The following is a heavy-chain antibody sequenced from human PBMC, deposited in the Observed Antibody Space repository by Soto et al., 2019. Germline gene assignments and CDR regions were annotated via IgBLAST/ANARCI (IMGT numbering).Heavy chain of an antibody. CDR1: GFTFSNYG. CDR2: ISGSGGST. V-gene: IGHV3-23*01. CDR3: AKDRGYNYGSRGGYYFDY. J-gene: IGHJ4*02. D-gene: IGHD5-18*01. Sequence: EVQLLESGGGLVQPGGSLRLSCAASGFTFSNYGMNWVRQAPGKGLEWVSAISGSGGSTYYAASVKGRFTISRDNFKNTLYLQMNSLRAADTAVYYCAKDRGYNYGSRGGYYFDYWGQGTLVTVSS.